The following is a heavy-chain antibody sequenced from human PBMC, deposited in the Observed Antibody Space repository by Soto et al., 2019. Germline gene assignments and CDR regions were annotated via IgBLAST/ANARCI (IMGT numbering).Heavy chain of an antibody. J-gene: IGHJ6*02. Sequence: ASVKVSCKASGYTFSRYGISWVRQASGQGLEWMGWVSGYNGDTKYAQKVQGRVTMTIDTSTYTAYMELRSLTSDDTAKYYCAKNGQPPYYYYGMDVWG. CDR1: GYTFSRYG. D-gene: IGHD2-8*01. CDR3: AKNGQPPYYYYGMDV. CDR2: VSGYNGDT. V-gene: IGHV1-18*01.